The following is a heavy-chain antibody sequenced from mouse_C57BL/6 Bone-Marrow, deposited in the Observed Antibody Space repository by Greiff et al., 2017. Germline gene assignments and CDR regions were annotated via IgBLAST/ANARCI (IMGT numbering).Heavy chain of an antibody. D-gene: IGHD2-1*01. CDR3: ARSHGNYGGFDY. V-gene: IGHV1-76*01. Sequence: QVQLKESGAELVRPGASVKLSCKASGYTFTDYYINWVKQRPGQGLEWIARIYPGSGNTYYNEKFKGKATLTAEKSSSTAYMQLSSLTSEDSAVYFCARSHGNYGGFDYWCQGTTLTVSS. CDR1: GYTFTDYY. CDR2: IYPGSGNT. J-gene: IGHJ2*01.